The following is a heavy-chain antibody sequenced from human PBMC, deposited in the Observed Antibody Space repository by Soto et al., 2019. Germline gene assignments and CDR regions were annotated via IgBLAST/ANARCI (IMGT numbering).Heavy chain of an antibody. CDR2: IYHSGNT. V-gene: IGHV4-4*02. CDR1: GGSISSGNW. J-gene: IGHJ4*02. CDR3: ANRGQWLLQVDY. Sequence: SETLSLTCAVSGGSISSGNWWSWVRQPPGKGLEWIGEIYHSGNTNYNPSLKSRVTISVDKSKNQFSLKLNSVTAADTAVYYCANRGQWLLQVDYWGQGTLVTVSS. D-gene: IGHD6-19*01.